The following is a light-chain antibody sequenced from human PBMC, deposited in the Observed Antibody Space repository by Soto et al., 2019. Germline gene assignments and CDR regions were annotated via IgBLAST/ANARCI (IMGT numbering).Light chain of an antibody. CDR3: CSYTSSYTLVV. Sequence: QSALTQPASESGSPGQSITISCTGTSSDVGGYNYVSWYQQHPGKAPKLMIYDVSNRPSGISNRFSGSKSGNTASLTISGLQAEDEADYYCCSYTSSYTLVVFGGGTKVTVL. V-gene: IGLV2-14*01. J-gene: IGLJ2*01. CDR2: DVS. CDR1: SSDVGGYNY.